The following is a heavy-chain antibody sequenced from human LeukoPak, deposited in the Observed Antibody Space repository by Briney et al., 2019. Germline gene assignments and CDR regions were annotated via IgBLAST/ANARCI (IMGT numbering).Heavy chain of an antibody. CDR1: GYSISSGYY. J-gene: IGHJ6*03. CDR3: ARGSGGEGGTVFFYYYLDV. CDR2: INDSEGT. V-gene: IGHV4-4*02. Sequence: SVTLSLTCAVSGYSISSGYYWSWVRQPPGKGLEWIGEINDSEGTNYNPSFKSRVSISADTSKNQFSLNLTSVTAADTALYYCARGSGGEGGTVFFYYYLDVWGKGTTVTVTS. D-gene: IGHD3-16*01.